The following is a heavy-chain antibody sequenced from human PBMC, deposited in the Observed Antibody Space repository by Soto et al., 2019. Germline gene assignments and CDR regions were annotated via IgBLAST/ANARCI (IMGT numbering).Heavy chain of an antibody. D-gene: IGHD3-10*01. CDR1: GGTFNSYT. J-gene: IGHJ6*02. Sequence: QVQLVQSGAEVKKPGSSVKVSCKASGGTFNSYTISWVRQAPGQGLEWMGRIIPILGIANYAQKFQGRVTITADKSTSTAYMELSSLRSEDTAVYYCASLMSSGYYYGMDVWGQGTTVTVSS. V-gene: IGHV1-69*02. CDR2: IIPILGIA. CDR3: ASLMSSGYYYGMDV.